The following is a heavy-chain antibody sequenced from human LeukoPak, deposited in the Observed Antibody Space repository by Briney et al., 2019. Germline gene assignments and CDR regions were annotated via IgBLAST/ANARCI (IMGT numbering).Heavy chain of an antibody. CDR2: INQDGDEI. Sequence: GGSLRLSCAASGVTFSSSWMTWVRQAPGKGLEWVANINQDGDEIYYVDSVRGRFTISRDNAKNSLFLQMTSLRAEDTAVYYCARDTGIGSSWYSGYYYYGMDVWGQGTTVTVSS. CDR3: ARDTGIGSSWYSGYYYYGMDV. D-gene: IGHD6-13*01. J-gene: IGHJ6*02. CDR1: GVTFSSSW. V-gene: IGHV3-7*01.